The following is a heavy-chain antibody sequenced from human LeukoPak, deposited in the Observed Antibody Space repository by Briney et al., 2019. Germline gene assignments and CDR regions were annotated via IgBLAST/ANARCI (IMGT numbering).Heavy chain of an antibody. CDR1: GFTFSDYS. J-gene: IGHJ4*02. CDR2: IGIDSGNT. D-gene: IGHD5-24*01. V-gene: IGHV3-48*01. Sequence: GGSLRLSCAASGFTFSDYSMNWVRQAPGKGLEWISYIGIDSGNTNYADSVKGRFTISGDKAKNPLYLQMNSLRVEDTAVYYCARDYKYAFSRWGQGSLVTVSS. CDR3: ARDYKYAFSR.